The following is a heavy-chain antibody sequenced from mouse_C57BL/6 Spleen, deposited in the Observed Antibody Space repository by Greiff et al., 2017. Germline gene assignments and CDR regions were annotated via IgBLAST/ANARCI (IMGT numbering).Heavy chain of an antibody. V-gene: IGHV5-17*01. J-gene: IGHJ2*01. CDR3: ARHGWGRRYYFDY. CDR2: ISSGSSTI. D-gene: IGHD1-2*01. CDR1: GFTFSDYG. Sequence: EVKLVESGGGLVKPGGSLKLSCAASGFTFSDYGMHWVRQAPEKGLEWVAYISSGSSTIYYADTVKGRFTISRDNAKNTLFLQMTSLRSEDTAMYYCARHGWGRRYYFDYWGQGTTLTVSS.